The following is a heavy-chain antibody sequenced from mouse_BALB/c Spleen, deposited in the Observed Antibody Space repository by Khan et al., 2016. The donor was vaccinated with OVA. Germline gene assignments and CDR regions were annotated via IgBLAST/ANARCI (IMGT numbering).Heavy chain of an antibody. J-gene: IGHJ3*01. Sequence: EVQLQESGPGLVKPSQSLSLTCTVAGYSITSDYAWNWIRQFPGNKLEWMGYINYSGRTSYTPSLQSRISINRDTSKNQFFLQLNSVTTEDTATXYCVRGRSYWGQGTLVTVSA. V-gene: IGHV3-2*02. CDR2: INYSGRT. D-gene: IGHD3-3*01. CDR3: VRGRSY. CDR1: GYSITSDYA.